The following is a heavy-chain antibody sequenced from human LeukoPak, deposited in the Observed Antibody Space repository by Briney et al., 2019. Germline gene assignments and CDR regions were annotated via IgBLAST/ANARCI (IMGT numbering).Heavy chain of an antibody. CDR3: ARQEYCSGASCYTWFDP. D-gene: IGHD2-15*01. V-gene: IGHV5-51*01. CDR1: GYSINNHW. J-gene: IGHJ5*02. CDR2: IYPADSDI. Sequence: GESLKISCKGSGYSINNHWIAWVRQMPGKGLEWIGIIYPADSDIRYSPSFQGQVTISADKSISTAYLQWNSLKASDTAMYYCARQEYCSGASCYTWFDPWGQGTLVTVSS.